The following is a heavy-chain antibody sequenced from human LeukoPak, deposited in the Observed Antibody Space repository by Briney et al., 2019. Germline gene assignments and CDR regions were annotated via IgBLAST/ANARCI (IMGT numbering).Heavy chain of an antibody. D-gene: IGHD4-23*01. V-gene: IGHV1-69*02. CDR1: GGTFSSYT. Sequence: SVKVSCKASGGTFSSYTISWVRQAPGQGLEWMGRITPILGIANYAQKFQGRVTITADKSTSTAYMELSSLRSEDAAVYYCARGLVVTSAFDYWGQGTLVTVSS. CDR2: ITPILGIA. J-gene: IGHJ4*02. CDR3: ARGLVVTSAFDY.